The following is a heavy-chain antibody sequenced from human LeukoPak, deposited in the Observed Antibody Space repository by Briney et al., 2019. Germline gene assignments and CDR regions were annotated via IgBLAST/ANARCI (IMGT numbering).Heavy chain of an antibody. CDR3: ARGKQEMATMSIDY. J-gene: IGHJ4*02. CDR1: GFTFRTYS. Sequence: GGSLRLSCAASGFTFRTYSMNWVRQAPGKGLEWVSYISSLGSTIYYADSVKGRFTISRDNAKNSLYLQMDSLRAEDTAVYFCARGKQEMATMSIDYWGQGALVTVSS. D-gene: IGHD5-24*01. CDR2: ISSLGSTI. V-gene: IGHV3-48*01.